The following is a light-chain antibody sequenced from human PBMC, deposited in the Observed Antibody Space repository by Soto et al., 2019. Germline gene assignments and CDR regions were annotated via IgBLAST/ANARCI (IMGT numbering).Light chain of an antibody. CDR3: CSFTSSNTHV. V-gene: IGLV2-23*02. J-gene: IGLJ1*01. CDR2: EVN. Sequence: QSASVSGSPGQSITISCTGTSSDFGNYNLVSWYQQHPGKVPKLILFEVNKRPSGVSGRFSGSKSGNTASLTISGLQAEDEADYYCCSFTSSNTHVFGTGTKLTVL. CDR1: SSDFGNYNL.